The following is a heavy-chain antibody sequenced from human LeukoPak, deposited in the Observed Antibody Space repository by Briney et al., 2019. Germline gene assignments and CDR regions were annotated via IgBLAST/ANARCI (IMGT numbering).Heavy chain of an antibody. CDR2: ISSSSSYI. CDR1: GFTFSSYS. Sequence: PGGSLRLSCAASGFTFSSYSMNWVRQAPGKGLEWVSSISSSSSYIYYADSVKGRFTISRDNAKDSLYLQMNSLRAEDTAVYYCARGGEQWLVPDYWGQGTLVTVSS. J-gene: IGHJ4*02. D-gene: IGHD6-19*01. V-gene: IGHV3-21*01. CDR3: ARGGEQWLVPDY.